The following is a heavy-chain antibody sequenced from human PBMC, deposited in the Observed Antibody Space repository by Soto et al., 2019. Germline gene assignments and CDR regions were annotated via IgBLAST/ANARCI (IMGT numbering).Heavy chain of an antibody. D-gene: IGHD5-18*01. J-gene: IGHJ4*02. CDR2: IYYSGST. CDR1: GGSISSGDYY. CDR3: ARTSPDTYFDY. V-gene: IGHV4-30-4*01. Sequence: PSETLSLTCTVSGGSISSGDYYWSWIRQPPGKGLEWIGYIYYSGSTYYNPSLKSRVTISVDTSKNQFSLKLSSVTAADTAVYYCARTSPDTYFDYWGQGTLVTVSS.